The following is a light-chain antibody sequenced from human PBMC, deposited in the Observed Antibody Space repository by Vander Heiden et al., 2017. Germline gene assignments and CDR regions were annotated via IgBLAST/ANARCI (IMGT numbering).Light chain of an antibody. CDR2: KAS. V-gene: IGKV1-5*03. Sequence: DVRLTQSPSTPSASVGDRVTISCRANQNIDLWLAWYQQRPGNAPQLMIYKASTLQSGVPSRNSGSGSGTEFSLTISNLQPEDSAIYYCQQYDKSWTFGPGTRVQVK. J-gene: IGKJ1*01. CDR1: QNIDLW. CDR3: QQYDKSWT.